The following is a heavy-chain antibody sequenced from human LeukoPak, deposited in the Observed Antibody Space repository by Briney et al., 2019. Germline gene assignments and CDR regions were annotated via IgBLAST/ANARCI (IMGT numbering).Heavy chain of an antibody. CDR1: GFTFSSYA. CDR3: AKLFYIVVVPAAISA. D-gene: IGHD2-2*02. CDR2: ISGSGGST. V-gene: IGHV3-23*01. J-gene: IGHJ5*02. Sequence: GGSLRLSCAASGFTFSSYAMSWVRQAPGKGLEWVSAISGSGGSTYYADSVKGRFTISRDNSKNTLYLQMNSLRAEDTGVYYCAKLFYIVVVPAAISAWGQGTLVTVSS.